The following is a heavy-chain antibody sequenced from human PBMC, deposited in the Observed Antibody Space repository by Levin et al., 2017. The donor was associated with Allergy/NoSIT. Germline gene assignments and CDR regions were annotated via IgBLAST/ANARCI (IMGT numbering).Heavy chain of an antibody. V-gene: IGHV1-69*01. CDR3: ARGPHYYDSSGSFDY. CDR2: IIPIFGTA. D-gene: IGHD3-22*01. Sequence: KISCKASGGTFSSYAISWVRQAPGQGLEWMGGIIPIFGTANYAQKFQGRVTITADESTSTAYMELSSLRSEDTAVYYCARGPHYYDSSGSFDYWGQGTLVTVSS. J-gene: IGHJ4*02. CDR1: GGTFSSYA.